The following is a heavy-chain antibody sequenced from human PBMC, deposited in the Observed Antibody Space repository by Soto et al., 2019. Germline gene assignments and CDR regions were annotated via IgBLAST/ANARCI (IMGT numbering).Heavy chain of an antibody. CDR2: ISGSGGST. CDR3: ARDNDYDFWSGYSFPRDYYGMDV. Sequence: SLRLSCAASGFTFSSYAMSWVRQAPGKGLEWVSAISGSGGSTYYADSVKGRFTISRDNSKNTLCLQMNSLRAEDTAVYYCARDNDYDFWSGYSFPRDYYGMDVWGQGTTVTVSS. D-gene: IGHD3-3*01. CDR1: GFTFSSYA. J-gene: IGHJ6*02. V-gene: IGHV3-23*01.